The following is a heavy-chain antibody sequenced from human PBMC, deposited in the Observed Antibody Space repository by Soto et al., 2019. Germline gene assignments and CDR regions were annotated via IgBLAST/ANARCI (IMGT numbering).Heavy chain of an antibody. D-gene: IGHD3-22*01. CDR2: IYYSGST. CDR3: ARARREYYYDSSGYSTFDP. J-gene: IGHJ5*02. CDR1: GGSISSGGYY. V-gene: IGHV4-31*03. Sequence: KASETLSLTCTVSGGSISSGGYYWSWIRQHPGKGLEWIGYIYYSGSTYYNPSLKSRVTISVDTSKNQFPLKLSSVTAADTAVYYCARARREYYYDSSGYSTFDPWGQGTLVTVSS.